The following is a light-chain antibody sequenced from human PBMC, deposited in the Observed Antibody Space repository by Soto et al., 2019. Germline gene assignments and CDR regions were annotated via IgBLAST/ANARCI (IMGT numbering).Light chain of an antibody. J-gene: IGKJ2*01. V-gene: IGKV3-20*01. Sequence: EIVLTQSPGTLSLSPGDRATLSCRASQTIGRNFLAWYQQKPGQAPRLLIYGASIRATGIPDRFSVSGSGTDFTLTISRLEPEDCGVYYCQHYASSPTTFGQGTKLEIK. CDR2: GAS. CDR1: QTIGRNF. CDR3: QHYASSPTT.